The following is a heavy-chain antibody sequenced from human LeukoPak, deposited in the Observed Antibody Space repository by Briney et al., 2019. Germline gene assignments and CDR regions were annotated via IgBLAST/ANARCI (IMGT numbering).Heavy chain of an antibody. CDR2: IYYSGST. CDR1: GGSISSSSYY. V-gene: IGHV4-39*07. Sequence: SETLSLTCTVSGGSISSSSYYWGWIRQPPGKGLEWIGSIYYSGSTYYNPSLKSRVTISVDTSKNQFSLKLTSVTAADTAVYYCARLVRGVTLDYWGQGTLVTVSS. D-gene: IGHD3-10*01. CDR3: ARLVRGVTLDY. J-gene: IGHJ4*02.